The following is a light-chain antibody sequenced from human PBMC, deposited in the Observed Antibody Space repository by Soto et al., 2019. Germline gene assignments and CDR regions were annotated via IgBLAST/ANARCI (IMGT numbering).Light chain of an antibody. CDR2: DNY. CDR3: GTWDTSLSAGV. CDR1: NSNIGNNY. J-gene: IGLJ2*01. V-gene: IGLV1-51*01. Sequence: QSVLTQPPSVSVAPGQKVTISCSGSNSNIGNNYVAWYRQVPGTVLKLLIYDNYKRASGIPARFSASKSGTSATLGITGLQTGDEADYYCGTWDTSLSAGVFGGGTQLTVL.